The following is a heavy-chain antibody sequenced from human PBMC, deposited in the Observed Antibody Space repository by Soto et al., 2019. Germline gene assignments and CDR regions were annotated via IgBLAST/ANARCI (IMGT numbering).Heavy chain of an antibody. J-gene: IGHJ4*02. CDR1: GFTFTISA. D-gene: IGHD4-17*01. CDR3: AATEPRTLTTH. V-gene: IGHV1-58*02. Sequence: ASVKVSCKASGFTFTISAMQWVRQARGQRLEWIGWIVVGSGNTDYAQKFQERVTITRDMSTSTAYMELSSLRSEDTAVYYCAATEPRTLTTHWGQGNLVTVSS. CDR2: IVVGSGNT.